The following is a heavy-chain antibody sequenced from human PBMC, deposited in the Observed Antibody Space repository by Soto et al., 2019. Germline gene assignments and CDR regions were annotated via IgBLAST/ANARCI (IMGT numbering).Heavy chain of an antibody. D-gene: IGHD3-9*01. Sequence: GGSLRLSCAASGFTFSSYGMHWVRQAPGKGLEWVAVISYDGSNKYYADSVKGRFTISRDNSKNTLYLQMNSLRAEDTAVYYCANISHDAFDIWGQGTMVTVSS. CDR2: ISYDGSNK. CDR1: GFTFSSYG. J-gene: IGHJ3*02. V-gene: IGHV3-30*18. CDR3: ANISHDAFDI.